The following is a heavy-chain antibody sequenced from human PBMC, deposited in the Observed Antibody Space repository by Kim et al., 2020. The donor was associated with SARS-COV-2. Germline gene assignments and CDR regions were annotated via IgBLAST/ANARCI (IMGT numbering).Heavy chain of an antibody. CDR3: ARGGKNQHIVVVTAIDALDI. V-gene: IGHV1-69*06. CDR1: GGTFSSYA. CDR2: IIPIFGTA. Sequence: SVKVSCKASGGTFSSYAISWVRQAPGQGLEWMGGIIPIFGTANYAQKFQGRVTITADKSTSTAYMELSSLRSEDTAVYYCARGGKNQHIVVVTAIDALDIWGQGTMVTVSS. D-gene: IGHD2-21*02. J-gene: IGHJ3*02.